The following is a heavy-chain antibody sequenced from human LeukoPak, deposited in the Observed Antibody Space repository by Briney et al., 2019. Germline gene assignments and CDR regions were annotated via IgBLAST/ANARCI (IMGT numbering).Heavy chain of an antibody. CDR3: AKGLTIFGVARDAFDN. V-gene: IGHV3-30*02. Sequence: GGSLRPSCAASGFIFSSYGINWVRQAPGKGLEWVSFIRHDGSNKYYADSVKGRFTISRDNSKNTVYLQMNSLRAEDMAVYYCAKGLTIFGVARDAFDNWGQGTMVTVSS. J-gene: IGHJ3*02. CDR2: IRHDGSNK. D-gene: IGHD3-3*01. CDR1: GFIFSSYG.